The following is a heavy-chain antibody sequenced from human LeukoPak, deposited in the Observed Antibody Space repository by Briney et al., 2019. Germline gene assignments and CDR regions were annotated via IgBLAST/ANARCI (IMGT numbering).Heavy chain of an antibody. CDR2: ISSDGNNK. D-gene: IGHD3-22*01. CDR1: GFTFSSYG. Sequence: GGSLRLSCAASGFTFSSYGMHWVRQAPSKGLEWVAVISSDGNNKNYVDSVEGRFTFSRDNSKNTLYLQMNSLRAEDTAVYYCAKGNDIGGYYYPHFDYWGQGTLVTVSS. J-gene: IGHJ4*02. CDR3: AKGNDIGGYYYPHFDY. V-gene: IGHV3-30*18.